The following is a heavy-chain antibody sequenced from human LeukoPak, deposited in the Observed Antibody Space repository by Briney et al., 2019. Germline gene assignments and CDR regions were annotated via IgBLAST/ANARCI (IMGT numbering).Heavy chain of an antibody. CDR3: ARAITGPVDY. D-gene: IGHD3-10*01. V-gene: IGHV4-34*01. Sequence: GSLRLSCAASGFTFSNYTMNWVRQTPGKGLEWIGEINHSGSTNYNPSLKSRVTISVDTSKNQFSLKLSSVTAADTAVYYCARAITGPVDYWGQGTLVTVSS. CDR2: INHSGST. CDR1: GFTFSNYT. J-gene: IGHJ4*02.